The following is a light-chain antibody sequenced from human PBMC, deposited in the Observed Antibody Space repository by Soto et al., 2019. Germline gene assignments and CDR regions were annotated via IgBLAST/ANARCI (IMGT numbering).Light chain of an antibody. Sequence: IKMTQSPSSLSASVGDRVTIACHASQDINNYLNWYQQKPGQAPKLLIYDASGLEVGVPSRFSGSGSGTHFTLTISGLQPEDIATYYCQQFGDLTFIFGQGTRLEIK. CDR1: QDINNY. J-gene: IGKJ5*01. CDR3: QQFGDLTFI. CDR2: DAS. V-gene: IGKV1-33*01.